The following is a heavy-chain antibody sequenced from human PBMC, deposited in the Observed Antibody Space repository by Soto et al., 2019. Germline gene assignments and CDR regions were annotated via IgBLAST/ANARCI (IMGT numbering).Heavy chain of an antibody. V-gene: IGHV3-30-3*01. J-gene: IGHJ6*02. D-gene: IGHD4-17*01. CDR1: ECNFSSYA. Sequence: SLSLSCAASECNFSSYAMHWLHQAPGKGLEWVAVISYDGSNKYYADSGKCRFSISRVNSKNTLYLQMNSLRAEDTAVYYCARDQIVTTVTTFFYFYYGMHVWGQGTTVTVAS. CDR2: ISYDGSNK. CDR3: ARDQIVTTVTTFFYFYYGMHV.